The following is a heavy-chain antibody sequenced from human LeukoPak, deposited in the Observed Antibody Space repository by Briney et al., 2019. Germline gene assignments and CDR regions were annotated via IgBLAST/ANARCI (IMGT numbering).Heavy chain of an antibody. V-gene: IGHV3-30*03. J-gene: IGHJ4*02. Sequence: GRSLRLSCVASGFNFRHYGIHWVRQAPGKGPQWVAVISYDGNNTFYADSVKGRFTVFRDNSKNTVFLQMNNLRHEDTALYYCATRDFDFWGQGTLVTVSS. CDR3: ATRDFDF. CDR2: ISYDGNNT. CDR1: GFNFRHYG.